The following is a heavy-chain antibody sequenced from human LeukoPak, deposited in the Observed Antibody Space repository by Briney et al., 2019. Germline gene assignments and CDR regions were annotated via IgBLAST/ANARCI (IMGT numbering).Heavy chain of an antibody. Sequence: SSETLSLTCSVSGASIRNYYWSWIRQSPGKGLEWIGYIYYSGSTNYNPSLESRVAMSVDTSKNQFSLRLSSVTAADTAIYYCARRYSSSWYVGFFDPWGQGTLVTVSS. J-gene: IGHJ5*02. V-gene: IGHV4-59*08. D-gene: IGHD6-13*01. CDR1: GASIRNYY. CDR2: IYYSGST. CDR3: ARRYSSSWYVGFFDP.